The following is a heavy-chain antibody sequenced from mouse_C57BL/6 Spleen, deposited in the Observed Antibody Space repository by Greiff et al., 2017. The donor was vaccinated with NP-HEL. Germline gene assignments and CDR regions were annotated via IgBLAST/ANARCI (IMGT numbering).Heavy chain of an antibody. D-gene: IGHD1-1*01. CDR3: ANYYGSSRYYAMDY. CDR1: GFTFSDYG. CDR2: ISSGSSTI. Sequence: EVHLVESGGGLVKPGGSLKLSCAASGFTFSDYGMHWVRQAPEKGLEWVAYISSGSSTIYYADTVKGRFTISRDNAKNTLFLQMTSLRSEDTAMYYCANYYGSSRYYAMDYWGQGTSVTVSS. J-gene: IGHJ4*01. V-gene: IGHV5-17*01.